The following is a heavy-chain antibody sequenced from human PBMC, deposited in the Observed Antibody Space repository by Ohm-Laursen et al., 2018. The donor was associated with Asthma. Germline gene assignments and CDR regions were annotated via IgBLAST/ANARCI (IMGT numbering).Heavy chain of an antibody. Sequence: GSLRLSCSAPGFSFDNYNMNWVRQAPGKGLEWISYISSSSDTVYYADSVKGRFTVSRDNAKNSLYLQMNSLRAEDTAVYYCAMGLSDSSGYYPSWWGQGTLVTVSS. CDR1: GFSFDNYN. D-gene: IGHD3-22*01. CDR3: AMGLSDSSGYYPSW. V-gene: IGHV3-48*01. J-gene: IGHJ4*02. CDR2: ISSSSDTV.